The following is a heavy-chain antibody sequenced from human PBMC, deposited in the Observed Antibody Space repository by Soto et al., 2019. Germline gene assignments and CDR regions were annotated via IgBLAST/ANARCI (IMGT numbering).Heavy chain of an antibody. CDR1: GGSISSYY. Sequence: KTSETLSLTCTVSGGSISSYYWSWIRQPPGKGLEWIGYIYYSGSTNYNPSLKSRVTISVDTSKNQFSLKLSSVTAADTAVYYCARVPSYYYGSNWFDPWGQGTLVTVSS. CDR2: IYYSGST. V-gene: IGHV4-59*01. CDR3: ARVPSYYYGSNWFDP. D-gene: IGHD3-10*01. J-gene: IGHJ5*02.